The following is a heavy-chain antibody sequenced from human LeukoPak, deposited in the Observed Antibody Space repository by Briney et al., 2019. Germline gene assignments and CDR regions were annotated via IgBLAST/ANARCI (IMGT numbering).Heavy chain of an antibody. Sequence: GGSLRLSCAASGFTFSSYGMSWVRQAPGKGLEWVPAISGSGGSTYYADSVKGRFTISRDNSKNTLYLQMNSLRAEDTAVYYCARERGSSSWYIDYWGQGTLVTVSS. D-gene: IGHD6-13*01. CDR2: ISGSGGST. CDR1: GFTFSSYG. J-gene: IGHJ4*02. V-gene: IGHV3-23*01. CDR3: ARERGSSSWYIDY.